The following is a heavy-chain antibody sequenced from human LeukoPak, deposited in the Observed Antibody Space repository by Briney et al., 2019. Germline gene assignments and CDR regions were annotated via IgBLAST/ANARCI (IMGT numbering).Heavy chain of an antibody. CDR1: GGSFNSDDYY. D-gene: IGHD2-21*02. CDR2: IYYGGNT. CDR3: ARDAPTGPLLR. Sequence: SETLSLTCGVSGGSFNSDDYYWNWIRQPPGRGLEWIGYIYYGGNTNYNPSLRSRVTISMDTSKNQFSLKVNSVTAADTAVYYCARDAPTGPLLRWGQGTLVTVSS. J-gene: IGHJ4*02. V-gene: IGHV4-61*08.